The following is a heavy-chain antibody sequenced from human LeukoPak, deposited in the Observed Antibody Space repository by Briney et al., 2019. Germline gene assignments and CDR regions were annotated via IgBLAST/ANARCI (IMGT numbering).Heavy chain of an antibody. CDR3: AKGLIPLVRGAIDF. J-gene: IGHJ4*02. CDR1: GFTFSNYG. Sequence: QPGGSLRLSCAASGFTFSNYGMAWVRQAPGKGLEWVSSISGSGGTTYYADSVKGRFTISRDNSKNTLYLQMNSLRAEDTALYYCAKGLIPLVRGAIDFWGQGTLVTVSS. D-gene: IGHD3-10*01. CDR2: ISGSGGTT. V-gene: IGHV3-23*01.